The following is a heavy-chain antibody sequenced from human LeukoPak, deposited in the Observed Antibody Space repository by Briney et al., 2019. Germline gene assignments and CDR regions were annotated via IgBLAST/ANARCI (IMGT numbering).Heavy chain of an antibody. Sequence: GESLQISCKGSGYSFTSYWITWVRQMPGKGLEWMGRIDPSDSYTNYSPSFQGHVTISADKSISTAYLQWSSLKASDTAMYYCAAQSKDHFDYWGQGTLVTVSS. CDR1: GYSFTSYW. CDR2: IDPSDSYT. CDR3: AAQSKDHFDY. J-gene: IGHJ4*02. V-gene: IGHV5-10-1*01.